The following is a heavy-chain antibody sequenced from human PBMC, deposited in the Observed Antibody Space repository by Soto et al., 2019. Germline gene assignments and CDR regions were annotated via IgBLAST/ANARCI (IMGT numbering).Heavy chain of an antibody. D-gene: IGHD1-1*01. CDR3: VRDGTKTLRDWFDP. CDR1: GGSISSGSYY. CDR2: ISYSGST. J-gene: IGHJ5*02. Sequence: SETLSLTCTVPGGSISSGSYYWSWIRQPPGTALEWIGTISYSGSTFYNPSLNSRGTMSVDKPKNQFSLKLSSVTAADTAVYYCVRDGTKTLRDWFDPWGQGISVTVSS. V-gene: IGHV4-61*05.